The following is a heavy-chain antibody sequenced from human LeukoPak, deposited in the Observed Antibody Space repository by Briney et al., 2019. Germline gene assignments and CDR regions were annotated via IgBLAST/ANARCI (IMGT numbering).Heavy chain of an antibody. CDR1: GYSFTSYW. D-gene: IGHD5-18*01. J-gene: IGHJ6*03. CDR2: IYPGDSDT. V-gene: IGHV5-51*01. Sequence: GESLKISCKGSGYSFTSYWIGWVRQMPGKGLEWMGIIYPGDSDTRYSPSFQGQVTISADKSISTAYLQWSSLKASDTAMYYCARQGRGYSYGNHYYYYYMDVWGKGTTVTVSS. CDR3: ARQGRGYSYGNHYYYYYMDV.